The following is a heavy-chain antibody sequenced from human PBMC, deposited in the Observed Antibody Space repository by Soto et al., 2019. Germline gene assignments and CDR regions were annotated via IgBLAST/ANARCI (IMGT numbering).Heavy chain of an antibody. CDR3: ARDNIAAGLNCFDP. D-gene: IGHD6-13*01. J-gene: IGHJ5*02. Sequence: EVQLVESGGGLVQPGGSLRLSCAASGFTFSSYWMSWVRQAPGKGLEWVANIKQDGSEKYYVDSVKGRITISRDNAKNSLYLQTNSLRAEDTAVYYCARDNIAAGLNCFDPWGQGTLVTVSS. V-gene: IGHV3-7*03. CDR2: IKQDGSEK. CDR1: GFTFSSYW.